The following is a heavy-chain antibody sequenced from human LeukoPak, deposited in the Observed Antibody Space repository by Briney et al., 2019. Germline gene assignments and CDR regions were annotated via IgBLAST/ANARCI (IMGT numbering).Heavy chain of an antibody. J-gene: IGHJ3*02. CDR1: GFTVSSNY. CDR3: ARDRYCSGGSCYEDAFDI. CDR2: IYSGGST. D-gene: IGHD2-15*01. V-gene: IGHV3-53*01. Sequence: GGSLRLXCAASGFTVSSNYMSWVRQAPGKGLESVSVIYSGGSTYYADSVKGRFTISRDNSKNTLYLQMNSLRAEDTAVYYCARDRYCSGGSCYEDAFDIWGQGTMVTVSS.